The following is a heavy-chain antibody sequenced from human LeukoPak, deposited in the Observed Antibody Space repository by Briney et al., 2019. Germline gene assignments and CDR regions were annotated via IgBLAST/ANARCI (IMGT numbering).Heavy chain of an antibody. CDR1: GFTFSDYN. V-gene: IGHV3-11*04. D-gene: IGHD3-10*02. J-gene: IGHJ6*04. CDR2: ISRSGSTE. Sequence: GGSLRLSCAASGFTFSDYNMRWIRQAPGKGLEWVSSISRSGSTEYYADSVKGRFTISRDNAKNSLYLQMNSLRAEDTAVYYCAELGITMIGGVWGKGTTVTISS. CDR3: AELGITMIGGV.